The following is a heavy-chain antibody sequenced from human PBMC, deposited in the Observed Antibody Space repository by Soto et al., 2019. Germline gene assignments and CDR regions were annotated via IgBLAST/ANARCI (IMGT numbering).Heavy chain of an antibody. V-gene: IGHV3-21*01. D-gene: IGHD5-18*01. Sequence: EVQLVESGGGLVKPGGSLRLSCAASGFTFSSYSMNWVRQAPGKGLEWVSSISSSSRYIYYADSVKGRFTISRDNAKNSLYLKMNSLRAEDTAVYYCARTHHSACDYWGQGTLVTVSS. CDR2: ISSSSRYI. CDR3: ARTHHSACDY. CDR1: GFTFSSYS. J-gene: IGHJ4*02.